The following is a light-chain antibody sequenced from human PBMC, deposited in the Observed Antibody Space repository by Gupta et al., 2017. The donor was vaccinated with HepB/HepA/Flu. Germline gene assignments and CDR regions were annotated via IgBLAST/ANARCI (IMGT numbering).Light chain of an antibody. Sequence: QSVVTPPPSVSGTPGQRLTIPCSGSTSNIGSNNVHWYQQFPGAAPRLLIAINDQRPSGVPDRFSASKSGTSASLVISGLQSEDEADYYCAAWDDALPGSYVFGSGTTVSVL. CDR1: TSNIGSNN. J-gene: IGLJ1*01. V-gene: IGLV1-44*01. CDR2: IND. CDR3: AAWDDALPGSYV.